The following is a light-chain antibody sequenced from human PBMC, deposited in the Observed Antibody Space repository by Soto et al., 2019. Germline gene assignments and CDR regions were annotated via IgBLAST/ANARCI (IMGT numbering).Light chain of an antibody. V-gene: IGKV1-9*01. CDR3: QQSYTLSPLT. Sequence: GDRVTITCRASLGIRDYLAWYQQKPGRVPRLLIYSASTLQSGVPSRFSGSGSGTEFTLTISSLQPEDFATYFCQQSYTLSPLTFGGGTKVDIK. CDR1: LGIRDY. J-gene: IGKJ4*01. CDR2: SAS.